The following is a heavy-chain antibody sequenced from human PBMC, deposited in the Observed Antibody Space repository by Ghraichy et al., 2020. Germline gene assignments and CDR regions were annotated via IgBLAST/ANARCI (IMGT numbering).Heavy chain of an antibody. Sequence: GGSLRLSCAASGFTLSSNSMTWVRQAPGKGLEWVSSITSSSSYIYYADSVKGRFTISRDNAKNSLYLQMNSLRAEDTAVYYCARVYCSSSRCFWGAYQNACDMWGQGTMVTVSS. J-gene: IGHJ3*02. CDR2: ITSSSSYI. CDR1: GFTLSSNS. CDR3: ARVYCSSSRCFWGAYQNACDM. D-gene: IGHD2-15*01. V-gene: IGHV3-21*01.